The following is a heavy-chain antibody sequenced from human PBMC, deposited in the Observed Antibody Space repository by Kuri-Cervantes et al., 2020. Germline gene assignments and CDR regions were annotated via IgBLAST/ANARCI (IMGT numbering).Heavy chain of an antibody. CDR3: ARGPNLFRITIFGVPPPHFDY. V-gene: IGHV3-7*01. CDR1: GFTFSSYW. Sequence: GESLKISCAASGFTFSSYWMSWVRQAPEKGLEWVANIKQDGSEKYYVDSVKGRFTISRDNAKNSLYLQMNSLRAEDTAVYYCARGPNLFRITIFGVPPPHFDYWGQGTLVTVSS. D-gene: IGHD3-3*01. CDR2: IKQDGSEK. J-gene: IGHJ4*02.